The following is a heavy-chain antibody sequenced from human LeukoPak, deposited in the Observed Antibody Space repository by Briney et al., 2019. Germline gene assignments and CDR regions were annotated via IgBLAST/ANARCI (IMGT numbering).Heavy chain of an antibody. D-gene: IGHD3-22*01. J-gene: IGHJ4*02. CDR1: GFTVSNNY. V-gene: IGHV3-53*01. CDR3: ARVRDDSSGYYFDY. CDR2: IFSGGGT. Sequence: GGSLRLSCAASGFTVSNNYMTWVRQAPGKGLEWVSFIFSGGGTYYADSVKGRFTISRDNSKNTLYLQMNSLRAEDTAMYYCARVRDDSSGYYFDYWGQGTLVTVSS.